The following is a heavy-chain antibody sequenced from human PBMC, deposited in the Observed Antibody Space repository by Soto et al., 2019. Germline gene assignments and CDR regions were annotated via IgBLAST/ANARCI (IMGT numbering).Heavy chain of an antibody. D-gene: IGHD4-17*01. CDR3: AREPTNFNPLGDYGDYGFYYYYYMDV. CDR2: INSDGSST. V-gene: IGHV3-74*01. Sequence: GGSLRLSCAASGFTFSSYWMPWVRQAPGKGLVWVSRINSDGSSTSYADSVKGRCTISGGNAKNTLYLQMNSLEAEDTAVYYCAREPTNFNPLGDYGDYGFYYYYYMDVWGKGTTVTVSS. J-gene: IGHJ6*03. CDR1: GFTFSSYW.